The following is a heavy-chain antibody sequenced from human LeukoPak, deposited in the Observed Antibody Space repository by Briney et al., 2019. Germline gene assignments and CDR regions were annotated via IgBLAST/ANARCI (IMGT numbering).Heavy chain of an antibody. CDR2: INPNSGDT. D-gene: IGHD3-9*01. V-gene: IGHV1-2*02. Sequence: ASVKVSCKASGYTFTGYYVHGVRQAPGQGLEWMGWINPNSGDTNFAQKFQGRVTMTRDTSISTAYMELSRLRSDDTAVYYCARGDNYDILTGYQTPSHLSDYWGQGTLVTVSS. CDR3: ARGDNYDILTGYQTPSHLSDY. J-gene: IGHJ4*02. CDR1: GYTFTGYY.